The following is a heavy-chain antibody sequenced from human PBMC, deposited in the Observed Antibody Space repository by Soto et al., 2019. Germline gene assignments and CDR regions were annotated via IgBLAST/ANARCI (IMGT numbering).Heavy chain of an antibody. CDR2: INPNSGGT. CDR1: VYTFTGYY. V-gene: IGHV1-2*04. J-gene: IGHJ6*02. Sequence: XSVKVSCEASVYTFTGYYMHWVRQAPGQGLEWMGWINPNSGGTNYAQKFQGWVTMTRDTSISTAYMELSRLRSDDTAVYYCARVSLGYGMDVSGQGTTVTVSS. CDR3: ARVSLGYGMDV.